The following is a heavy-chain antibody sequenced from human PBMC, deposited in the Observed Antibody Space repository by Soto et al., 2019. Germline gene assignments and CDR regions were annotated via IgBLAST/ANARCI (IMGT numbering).Heavy chain of an antibody. V-gene: IGHV3-21*01. CDR2: ISSSSSYI. Sequence: GSLRLSCAASGFTFSSYSMNWVRQAPGKGLEWVSSISSSSSYIYYADSVKGRFTISRDNAKNSLYLQMNSLRAEDTAVYYCASATDYDFWSGYYAPLGYYYGMDVWGQGTTVTVS. J-gene: IGHJ6*02. CDR3: ASATDYDFWSGYYAPLGYYYGMDV. CDR1: GFTFSSYS. D-gene: IGHD3-3*01.